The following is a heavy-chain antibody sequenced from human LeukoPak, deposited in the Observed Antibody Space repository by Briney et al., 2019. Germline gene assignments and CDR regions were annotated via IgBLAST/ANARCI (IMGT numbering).Heavy chain of an antibody. CDR2: INWSGGST. D-gene: IGHD6-19*01. Sequence: PGGSLRLSCAASGFTFDDYCMSWVRQAPGKGLEWVSGINWSGGSTGYGDSGKGRFTISRDNAKNSLYLQMNSLSAEDTAVYYCARDTGSSGWYYYYYYMDVWGKGTTVTVSS. CDR3: ARDTGSSGWYYYYYYMDV. V-gene: IGHV3-20*04. CDR1: GFTFDDYC. J-gene: IGHJ6*03.